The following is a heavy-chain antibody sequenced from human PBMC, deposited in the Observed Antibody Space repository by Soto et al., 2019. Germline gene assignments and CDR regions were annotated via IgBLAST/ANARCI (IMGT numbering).Heavy chain of an antibody. CDR1: GFTFDSYP. D-gene: IGHD6-13*01. J-gene: IGHJ6*02. Sequence: QVQLVESGGGVVQPGRPLRLSCEVSGFTFDSYPMHWVRQAPGKGLEGGAVVSYDGTKEYYADSVKGRFTISRDNSKSTLSLQMNSLRADDTAVYYCARAEYSSSWSPYYYYYGMDVWGQGTTVTVSS. CDR3: ARAEYSSSWSPYYYYYGMDV. V-gene: IGHV3-30*14. CDR2: VSYDGTKE.